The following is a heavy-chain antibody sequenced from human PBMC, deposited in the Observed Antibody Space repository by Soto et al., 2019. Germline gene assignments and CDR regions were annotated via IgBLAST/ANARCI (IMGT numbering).Heavy chain of an antibody. CDR3: ARHYTGYDSSGYYFAFSRNPPTTYFLDY. CDR1: GGSISSSSFY. Sequence: SEILSPTCTVSGGSISSSSFYWGWIRQPPGRGLEWIGSIYYSGSNYSNPPLKSRVTISVDTSKNQFSLKLSSVTAADTAVYYCARHYTGYDSSGYYFAFSRNPPTTYFLDYWGQGTLVTVS. V-gene: IGHV4-39*01. J-gene: IGHJ4*02. CDR2: IYYSGSN. D-gene: IGHD3-22*01.